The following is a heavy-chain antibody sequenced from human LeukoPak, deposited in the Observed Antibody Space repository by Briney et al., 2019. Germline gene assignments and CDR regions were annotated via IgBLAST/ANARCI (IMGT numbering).Heavy chain of an antibody. CDR1: GFTFSSYE. CDR3: AREDPRICSGGSCYPW. D-gene: IGHD2-15*01. CDR2: ISSSGSTI. Sequence: GGSLRLSCAASGFTFSSYEMNWVRQAPGKGLEWVSYISSSGSTIYYADSVKGRFTISRDNAKNSLHLQMNSLRAEDTAVYYCAREDPRICSGGSCYPWWGQGTLVTVSS. V-gene: IGHV3-48*03. J-gene: IGHJ4*02.